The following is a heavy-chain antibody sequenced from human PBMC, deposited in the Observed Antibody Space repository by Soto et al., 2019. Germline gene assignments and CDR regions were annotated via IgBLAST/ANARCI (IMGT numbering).Heavy chain of an antibody. V-gene: IGHV3-72*01. J-gene: IGHJ4*02. CDR3: ARVKGRVSYELDY. Sequence: EVQLVESGGGLVQPGGSLRLSCAASGFTFSDHYMDWVRQAPGKGLEWVGRTRNKANSYTTEYAASVKGRFTISRDDSKNSLYLQRISLQVEDTAVYYCARVKGRVSYELDYWGQGTLVTVAS. D-gene: IGHD1-26*01. CDR1: GFTFSDHY. CDR2: TRNKANSYTT.